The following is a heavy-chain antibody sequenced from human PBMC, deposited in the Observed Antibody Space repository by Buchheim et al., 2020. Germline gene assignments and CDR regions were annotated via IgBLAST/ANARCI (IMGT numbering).Heavy chain of an antibody. V-gene: IGHV3-30*04. Sequence: QVQLVESGGGVVQPGRSLRLSCAASGFTFSSYAMHWVRQAPGKGLEWVAVISYDGSNKYYADSVKGRFTISRDNSKNTLYLQMNSLRAEDTAVYYCARDRTYYGSGSLYYYYGMDVWDQGTT. J-gene: IGHJ6*02. CDR1: GFTFSSYA. D-gene: IGHD3-10*01. CDR3: ARDRTYYGSGSLYYYYGMDV. CDR2: ISYDGSNK.